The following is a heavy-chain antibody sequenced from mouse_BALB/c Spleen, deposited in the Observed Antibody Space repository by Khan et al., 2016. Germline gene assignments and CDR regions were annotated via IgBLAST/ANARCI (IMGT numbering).Heavy chain of an antibody. V-gene: IGHV5-12*02. J-gene: IGHJ3*01. CDR1: GFTFSDHY. CDR2: IRNGGGSV. CDR3: ARHGNHVSSGFAY. D-gene: IGHD1-1*01. Sequence: EVELVESGGGLVQPGGSLKLSCATSGFTFSDHYMYWVRQTPEKRLEWVADIRNGGGSVYYADTVKGRFTSSRDNNKNTLYQQMSRLQSEVTARYCCARHGNHVSSGFAYCRQAPLVTFSA.